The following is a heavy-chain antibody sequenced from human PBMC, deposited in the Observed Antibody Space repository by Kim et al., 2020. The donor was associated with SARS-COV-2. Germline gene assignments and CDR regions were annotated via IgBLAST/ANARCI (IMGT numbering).Heavy chain of an antibody. J-gene: IGHJ4*02. CDR3: ARHGYYYDSSGYYNFDY. Sequence: GESLKISCKGSGYRFTSYWISWVRQMPGKGLEWMGRIDPSDSYTNYSPSFQGHVTISAEKSISTAYLQWSSLKASDTAMYYCARHGYYYDSSGYYNFDYWGQGTLVTVSS. CDR2: IDPSDSYT. V-gene: IGHV5-10-1*01. D-gene: IGHD3-22*01. CDR1: GYRFTSYW.